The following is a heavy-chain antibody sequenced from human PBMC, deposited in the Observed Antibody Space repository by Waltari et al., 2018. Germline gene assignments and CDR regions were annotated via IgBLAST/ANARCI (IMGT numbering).Heavy chain of an antibody. CDR3: ARALSGGDRPSWFDP. Sequence: QVQLQESGPGLVKPSETLSLTCPVSGYSLSSGSYWGWIRQPPGKGLEWIGSIYHSGSTYYSPSLKSRVTISVDTSKNQFSLKLSSVTAADTAVYYCARALSGGDRPSWFDPWGQGTLVTVSS. D-gene: IGHD3-10*01. V-gene: IGHV4-38-2*02. CDR2: IYHSGST. CDR1: GYSLSSGSY. J-gene: IGHJ5*02.